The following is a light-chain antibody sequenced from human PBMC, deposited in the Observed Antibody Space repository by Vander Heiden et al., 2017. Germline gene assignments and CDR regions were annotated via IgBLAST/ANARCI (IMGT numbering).Light chain of an antibody. CDR3: MQVLQTPIT. V-gene: IGKV2-28*01. Sequence: DIVMTQSPLFLPVTPGEAASISCRSSQSLLESNGNKDVGWYLQKPGQSPQLLIYMGSNRASGVPDRFSGSGSGTDFTLKISRVEAEDVGVYYCMQVLQTPITFGQGTRLEIK. CDR2: MGS. CDR1: QSLLESNGNKD. J-gene: IGKJ5*01.